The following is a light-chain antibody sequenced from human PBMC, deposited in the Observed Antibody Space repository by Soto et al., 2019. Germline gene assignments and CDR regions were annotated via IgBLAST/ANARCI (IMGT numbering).Light chain of an antibody. Sequence: DIQMTQSPSSLSASVGDRVTITCRASQGISNYLAWYQQKPGKVPKLLIYAASTLQSGVPSRFSGTRSGTDITHTISSLQPEDFATYYVQKYNSAPFTFGPGANVDIK. J-gene: IGKJ3*01. CDR1: QGISNY. V-gene: IGKV1-27*01. CDR2: AAS. CDR3: QKYNSAPFT.